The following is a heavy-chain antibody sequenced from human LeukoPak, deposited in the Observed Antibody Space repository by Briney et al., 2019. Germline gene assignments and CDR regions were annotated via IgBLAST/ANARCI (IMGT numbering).Heavy chain of an antibody. CDR1: GGSISAFY. Sequence: PSETLSLTCSVSGGSISAFYWSWIRQPAGKGLEWIGRIYTSGSTNYNPSLKSRVTISVDTSSNQFSLKLSSVTAADTAVYYCARQGASGYYYYMDVWGKGTTVTVSS. J-gene: IGHJ6*03. CDR3: ARQGASGYYYYMDV. CDR2: IYTSGST. V-gene: IGHV4-4*07. D-gene: IGHD3-10*01.